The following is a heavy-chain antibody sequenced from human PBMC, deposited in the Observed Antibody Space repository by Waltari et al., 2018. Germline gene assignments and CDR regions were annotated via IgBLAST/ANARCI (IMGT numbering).Heavy chain of an antibody. V-gene: IGHV3-53*01. CDR2: IYSGGDT. CDR1: GFTVSTNS. CDR3: ATWTGGSLGAFDN. J-gene: IGHJ3*02. Sequence: EVQLVESGGGLIQTGGSLRLSCEFSGFTVSTNSIGWVRQVPGKGMEWVSVIYSGGDTYDADAVRGRFTISRDNSKNTLYLQMNSLRVEDTALYYCATWTGGSLGAFDNWGQGTMVTVSS. D-gene: IGHD7-27*01.